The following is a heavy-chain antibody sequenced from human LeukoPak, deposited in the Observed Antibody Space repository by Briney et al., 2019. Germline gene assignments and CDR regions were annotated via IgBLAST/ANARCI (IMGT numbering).Heavy chain of an antibody. D-gene: IGHD5-12*01. Sequence: SETLSLTCTASGGSISSYYWGWVRQPPGRGLEWIGSMYYSGNTYYSPSFSSRLTISIDTSKNQFFLSLNSVTAADTAVYYCARVGFNSGWHNQVHYFYGMDVWGQGTTVIVSS. CDR3: ARVGFNSGWHNQVHYFYGMDV. CDR1: GGSISSYY. CDR2: MYYSGNT. V-gene: IGHV4-39*07. J-gene: IGHJ6*02.